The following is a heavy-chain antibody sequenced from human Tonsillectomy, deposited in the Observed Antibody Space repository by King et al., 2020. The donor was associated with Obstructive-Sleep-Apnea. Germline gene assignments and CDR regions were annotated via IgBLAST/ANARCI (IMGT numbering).Heavy chain of an antibody. Sequence: VQLVESGGLLVQPGGSLRLSCAASGFNFSVFDMNWVRQTPGRGLEWISYISTSGATIYYTDSVKGRFTVSRDNAKNSLYLQMNSLRPEDAALYYCARGTSYDILSGYYFEYWGQGTLGTVSS. CDR2: ISTSGATI. D-gene: IGHD3-9*01. CDR3: ARGTSYDILSGYYFEY. CDR1: GFNFSVFD. V-gene: IGHV3-48*01. J-gene: IGHJ4*02.